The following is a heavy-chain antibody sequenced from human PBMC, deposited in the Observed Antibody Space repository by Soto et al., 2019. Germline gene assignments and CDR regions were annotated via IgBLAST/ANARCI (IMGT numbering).Heavy chain of an antibody. CDR2: ISAYNGNT. Sequence: QVPLVQSGAEVKKPGASVKVSCKASGYTFTSYGISWVRQAPGQGLEWMGWISAYNGNTNYAQKLQGRVTMTTDTSTSTAYMELRSLRSDDTAVYYCARDPEDIVVVVAATWGWFDPWGQGTLVTVSS. J-gene: IGHJ5*02. CDR3: ARDPEDIVVVVAATWGWFDP. V-gene: IGHV1-18*01. CDR1: GYTFTSYG. D-gene: IGHD2-15*01.